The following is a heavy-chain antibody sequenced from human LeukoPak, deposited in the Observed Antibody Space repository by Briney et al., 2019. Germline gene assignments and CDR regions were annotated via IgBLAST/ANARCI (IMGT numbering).Heavy chain of an antibody. CDR2: IYYSGST. J-gene: IGHJ4*02. Sequence: SGTLSLTCTVSGGSISSSSYYWGWIRQPPGKGLEWIGSIYYSGSTYYNPSLKSRATISVDTSKNQFSLKLSSVTAADTAVYYCASWEKYCSGGSCYSDNWGQGTLVTVSS. D-gene: IGHD2-15*01. CDR1: GGSISSSSYY. V-gene: IGHV4-39*07. CDR3: ASWEKYCSGGSCYSDN.